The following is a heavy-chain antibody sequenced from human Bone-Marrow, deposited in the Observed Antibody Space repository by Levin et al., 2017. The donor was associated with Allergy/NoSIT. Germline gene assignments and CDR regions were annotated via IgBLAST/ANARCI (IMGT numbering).Heavy chain of an antibody. J-gene: IGHJ4*02. D-gene: IGHD5-12*01. CDR2: MYPNSDNA. CDR3: ARGELGSGYLFDY. V-gene: IGHV1-8*01. Sequence: GESLKISCKTSGYTFTSFDINWVRQATGQGLEWMGWMYPNSDNAGYAQKFQGRVTMTRNTSISTAYMELSSLRSEDTAKYYCARGELGSGYLFDYWGQGTLVTVSS. CDR1: GYTFTSFD.